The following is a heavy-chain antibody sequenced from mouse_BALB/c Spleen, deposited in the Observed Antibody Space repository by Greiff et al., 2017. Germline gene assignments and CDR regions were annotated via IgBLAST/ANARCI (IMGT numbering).Heavy chain of an antibody. D-gene: IGHD2-10*02. J-gene: IGHJ1*01. CDR3: ARYGNFYWYFDV. V-gene: IGHV1-28*01. CDR1: GYSFTSYY. Sequence: EVPPQQSGPELMKPGASVKISCKASGYSFTSYYMHRVKQNPGKSLEWIGNIDPFNGGTSYNQKFKGKATLTVDKSSSTAYMHLSSLTSEDSAVYCCARYGNFYWYFDVWGAGTTVTGSS. CDR2: IDPFNGGT.